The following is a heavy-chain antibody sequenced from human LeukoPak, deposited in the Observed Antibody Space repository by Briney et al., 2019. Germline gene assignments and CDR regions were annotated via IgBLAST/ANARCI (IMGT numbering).Heavy chain of an antibody. CDR3: AKGSTSRYSSSSH. D-gene: IGHD6-6*01. Sequence: PGGSLRLSCAASGFTFSSYAMSWVRQAPGKGLEWVSAISGSGGSTYYADSVKGRFTISRDNSKNTLYLQRNSLRAEDTAVYYCAKGSTSRYSSSSHWGQGTLVTVSS. CDR2: ISGSGGST. J-gene: IGHJ4*02. V-gene: IGHV3-23*01. CDR1: GFTFSSYA.